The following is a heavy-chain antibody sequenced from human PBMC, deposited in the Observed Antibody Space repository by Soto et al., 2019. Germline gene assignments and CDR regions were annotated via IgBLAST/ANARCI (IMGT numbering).Heavy chain of an antibody. CDR2: IKQDRSEK. Sequence: GGSLRLSCAASGFTFSSYWMNWVRRPPGKGLEWVANIKQDRSEKSYVDSVKGRFTISSDNAKNSLFLQMNSLSAEDTAVYSCARSLNYGGDAFFDYWGQGTLVTVS. D-gene: IGHD2-21*02. CDR3: ARSLNYGGDAFFDY. CDR1: GFTFSSYW. V-gene: IGHV3-7*01. J-gene: IGHJ4*02.